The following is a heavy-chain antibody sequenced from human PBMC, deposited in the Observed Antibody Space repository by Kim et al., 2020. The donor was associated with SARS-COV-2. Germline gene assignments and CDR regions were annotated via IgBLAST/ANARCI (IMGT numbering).Heavy chain of an antibody. CDR2: IYYSGST. V-gene: IGHV4-39*01. CDR1: GGSISSSSYY. Sequence: SETLSLTCTVSGGSISSSSYYWGWIRQPPGKGLEWIGSIYYSGSTYYNPSLKSRVTISVDTSKNQFSLKLSSVTAADTAVYYCARLGPKYYDILTGYRWGYYFDYWGQGTLVTVSS. CDR3: ARLGPKYYDILTGYRWGYYFDY. J-gene: IGHJ4*02. D-gene: IGHD3-9*01.